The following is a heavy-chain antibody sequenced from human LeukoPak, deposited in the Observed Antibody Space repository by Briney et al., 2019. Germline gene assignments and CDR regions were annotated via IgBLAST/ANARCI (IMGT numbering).Heavy chain of an antibody. Sequence: PSETLSLTCTVSGGSITSSSYYWGWIRQSPGKGLEWIGNIYYSGSTYYNPSLKSRVTISVDTSKNRFSLKLSSVTAADTALYYCARQEIYYYDSSGYYRNWGQGTLVTVSS. CDR1: GGSITSSSYY. V-gene: IGHV4-39*01. D-gene: IGHD3-22*01. CDR3: ARQEIYYYDSSGYYRN. CDR2: IYYSGST. J-gene: IGHJ4*02.